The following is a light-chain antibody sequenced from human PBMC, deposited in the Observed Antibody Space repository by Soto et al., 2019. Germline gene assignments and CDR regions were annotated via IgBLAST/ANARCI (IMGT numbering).Light chain of an antibody. CDR1: QSISSW. CDR2: DAS. Sequence: DIQMTQSPSTLYASVGDRVTITCRASQSISSWMAWYQQKPRKAPKLLIYDASSLESGVPSRFSGSGSGTEFTLTISSLQPDDFATYYCQQYKIYSTFGPGTKVDIK. CDR3: QQYKIYST. V-gene: IGKV1-5*01. J-gene: IGKJ3*01.